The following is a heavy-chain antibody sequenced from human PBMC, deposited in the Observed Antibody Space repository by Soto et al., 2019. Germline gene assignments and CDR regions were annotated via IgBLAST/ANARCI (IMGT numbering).Heavy chain of an antibody. Sequence: GASVKVSCTASGGTFSSYASSWVRQAPGQGLEWMGGIIPIFGTANYAQKFQGRVTITADESTSTAYMELSSLRSEDTAVYYCARVDTAMVTLDYYYYGMDVWGQGTTVTVS. CDR2: IIPIFGTA. CDR3: ARVDTAMVTLDYYYYGMDV. D-gene: IGHD5-18*01. CDR1: GGTFSSYA. V-gene: IGHV1-69*13. J-gene: IGHJ6*02.